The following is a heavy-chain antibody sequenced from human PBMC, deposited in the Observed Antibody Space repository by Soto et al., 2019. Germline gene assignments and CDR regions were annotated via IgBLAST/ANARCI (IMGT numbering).Heavy chain of an antibody. CDR3: ARGHSDVDIVATDPPPYYYYGMDV. J-gene: IGHJ6*02. Sequence: GGSRRLSCAASGGTFSRYAMSGGRQAPGKGLEWVSAISGGGSSTYYADSVKGRFTISRHNSKNTLYLQMNSLRAEDTAVYYCARGHSDVDIVATDPPPYYYYGMDVWGQGTTVTVSS. V-gene: IGHV3-23*01. CDR1: GGTFSRYA. D-gene: IGHD5-12*01. CDR2: ISGGGSST.